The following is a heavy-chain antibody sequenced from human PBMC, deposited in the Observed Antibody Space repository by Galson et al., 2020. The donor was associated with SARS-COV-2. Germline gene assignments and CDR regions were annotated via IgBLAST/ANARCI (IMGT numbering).Heavy chain of an antibody. CDR2: VNVGGNT. V-gene: IGHV4-34*01. J-gene: IGHJ6*02. CDR1: GGSFSGYS. CDR3: ARGHRGVVPSPVLGLGPFYSYYYMDV. D-gene: IGHD3-10*01. Sequence: SETLSLTCAVYGGSFSGYSWTWIRLPPGKGLEWIGEVNVGGNTNYSPSLRSRVTISVDTSKNQFSLNLRSVTAADTALYYCARGHRGVVPSPVLGLGPFYSYYYMDVWAKGPRSPSP.